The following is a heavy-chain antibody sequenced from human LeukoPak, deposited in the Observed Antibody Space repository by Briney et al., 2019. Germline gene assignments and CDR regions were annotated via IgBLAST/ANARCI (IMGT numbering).Heavy chain of an antibody. Sequence: TGGSLRLSCAASGFTFSSYAMSWVRQAPGKGLEWVSAISGSGGSTYYADSVKGRFTISRDNSKNTLYLQMNSLRAEDTAVYYCAKDLRGDYYYYYGMDVWGQGTTVTVSS. CDR2: ISGSGGST. D-gene: IGHD3-3*01. CDR3: AKDLRGDYYYYYGMDV. CDR1: GFTFSSYA. J-gene: IGHJ6*02. V-gene: IGHV3-23*01.